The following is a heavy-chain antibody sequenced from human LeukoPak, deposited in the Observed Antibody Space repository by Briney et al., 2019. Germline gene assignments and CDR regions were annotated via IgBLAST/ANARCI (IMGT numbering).Heavy chain of an antibody. Sequence: PGRSLRLSCAASGFTFSSYAMSWVRQAPGKGLEWVSAISGSGGSTYYADSVKGRFTISRDNSKNTLYLQMNSLRAEDTAVYYCAKDMWFGELLYQDYWGQGTLVTVSS. CDR2: ISGSGGST. J-gene: IGHJ4*02. CDR1: GFTFSSYA. D-gene: IGHD3-10*01. CDR3: AKDMWFGELLYQDY. V-gene: IGHV3-23*01.